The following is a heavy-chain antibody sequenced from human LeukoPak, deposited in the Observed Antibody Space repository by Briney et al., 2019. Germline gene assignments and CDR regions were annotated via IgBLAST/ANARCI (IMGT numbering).Heavy chain of an antibody. D-gene: IGHD6-13*01. CDR1: GFTFGTYA. V-gene: IGHV3-23*01. CDR2: ITGSGDTT. Sequence: PGGSLRLSCAASGFTFGTYAMSWVRQAPGKGLEWVSGITGSGDTTFYADSVKGRFTISRDNSKNTLYLQMHSLRVEDTAVYYCVKDYSTIAAAANPLFDYWGQGALVTVSS. CDR3: VKDYSTIAAAANPLFDY. J-gene: IGHJ4*02.